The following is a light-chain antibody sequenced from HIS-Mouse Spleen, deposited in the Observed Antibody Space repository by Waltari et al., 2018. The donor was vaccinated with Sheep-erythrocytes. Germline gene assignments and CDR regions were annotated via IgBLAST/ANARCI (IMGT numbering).Light chain of an antibody. V-gene: IGLV2-11*01. CDR1: SSDVGGYNY. CDR2: DFS. J-gene: IGLJ3*02. CDR3: QAWDSSTWV. Sequence: QSALTQPRSVSGSPGQSVTISCTGTSSDVGGYNYVSWYQQHPGKAPKLMIYDFSKRPSGVPDRFAGSNSGNTATLTISGTQAMDEADYYCQAWDSSTWVFGGGTKLTVL.